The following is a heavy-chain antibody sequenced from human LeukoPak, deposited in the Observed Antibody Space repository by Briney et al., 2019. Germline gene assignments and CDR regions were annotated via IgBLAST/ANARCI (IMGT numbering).Heavy chain of an antibody. CDR3: AARPGDLAVPFDY. Sequence: GGSLRLSCGASGFTFGTHAMTWVRQTPGKGLEYVSLISGSGDITYYAHSLKDRFTISRDNSKNTLYLQMHSLRAEDTAVYYCAARPGDLAVPFDYWGQGTLVTVSS. V-gene: IGHV3-23*01. CDR1: GFTFGTHA. J-gene: IGHJ4*02. CDR2: ISGSGDIT. D-gene: IGHD3-10*01.